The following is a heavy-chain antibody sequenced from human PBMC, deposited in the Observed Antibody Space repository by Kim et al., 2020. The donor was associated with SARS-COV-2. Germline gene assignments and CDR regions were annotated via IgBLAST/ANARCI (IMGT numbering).Heavy chain of an antibody. CDR3: ARLLVSEYYDSSGYYFPYYFDY. V-gene: IGHV4-39*01. CDR1: GGSISSSSYY. D-gene: IGHD3-22*01. J-gene: IGHJ4*02. Sequence: SETLSLTCTVSGGSISSSSYYWGWIRQPPGKGLEWIGSIYYSGSTYYNPSLKSRVTISVDTSKNQFSLKLSSVTAADTAVYYCARLLVSEYYDSSGYYFPYYFDYWGQGTLVTVSS. CDR2: IYYSGST.